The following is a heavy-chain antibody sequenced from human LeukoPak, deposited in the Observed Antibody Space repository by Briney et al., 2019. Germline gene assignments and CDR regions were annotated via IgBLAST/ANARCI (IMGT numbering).Heavy chain of an antibody. CDR2: IYYSGSP. D-gene: IGHD1-26*01. J-gene: IGHJ4*02. V-gene: IGHV4-39*07. CDR1: GGSISSSSYY. CDR3: ARLGGADDY. Sequence: SETLSLTCNVSGGSISSSSYYWGWVRQPPGKGLEWVGSIYYSGSPYYNPSLKSQVTMSVDTSKNQFSLKMSSVTAADTAVYYCARLGGADDYWGQGTLVTVSS.